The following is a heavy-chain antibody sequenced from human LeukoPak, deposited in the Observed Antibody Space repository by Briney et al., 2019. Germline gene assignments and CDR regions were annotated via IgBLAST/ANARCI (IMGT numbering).Heavy chain of an antibody. V-gene: IGHV3-74*01. Sequence: GGSLRLSCAASGFTFSSYWMHWVRQAPGKGLVWVSRINSDGSSTSYADSVKGRFTISRDNAKNTLYVQMNSLRAEDTAVSLCARASLGAIEYSSSSLDYWGQGTLVTVST. J-gene: IGHJ4*02. D-gene: IGHD6-6*01. CDR3: ARASLGAIEYSSSSLDY. CDR1: GFTFSSYW. CDR2: INSDGSST.